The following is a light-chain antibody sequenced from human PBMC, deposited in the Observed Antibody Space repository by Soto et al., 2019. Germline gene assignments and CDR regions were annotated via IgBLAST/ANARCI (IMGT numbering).Light chain of an antibody. Sequence: QSALTQPASVSGSPGQSITISCTGTSSDVGSYNLVSWYQQHPGKAPKLMIYEGSKRPSGVSNRFSGSKSGNTASLTISGLQAEDEADYYCCSYAGSSTLIVFGTGTQLTVL. V-gene: IGLV2-23*01. CDR2: EGS. J-gene: IGLJ1*01. CDR3: CSYAGSSTLIV. CDR1: SSDVGSYNL.